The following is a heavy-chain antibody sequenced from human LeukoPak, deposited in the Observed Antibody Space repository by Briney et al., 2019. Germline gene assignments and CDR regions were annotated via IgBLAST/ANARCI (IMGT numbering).Heavy chain of an antibody. CDR2: ISGRGEAI. V-gene: IGHV3-48*01. J-gene: IGHJ4*02. CDR3: ARTYGSGSLDY. Sequence: PGGTLRLSCAASGFTFSNHNMDWVRQAPGKGLEWISYISGRGEAIFYADSVQGRFTISRDNAKNSIYLQTNGLTAEDTAVYYCARTYGSGSLDYGGQGTLVTVSS. CDR1: GFTFSNHN. D-gene: IGHD2-15*01.